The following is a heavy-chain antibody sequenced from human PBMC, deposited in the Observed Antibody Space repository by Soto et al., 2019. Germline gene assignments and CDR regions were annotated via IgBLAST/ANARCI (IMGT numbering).Heavy chain of an antibody. CDR3: AKGVSQYTPLALFDY. V-gene: IGHV3-23*01. D-gene: IGHD5-18*01. Sequence: GGSLRLSCAASGFTFSSYAMSCVRQAPGKGLEWVSTISGSDGMTYSTDSVKGRFTISRDNSRNTAYLQMNSLRVEDTAVYYCAKGVSQYTPLALFDYWGRGTLVTVSS. CDR1: GFTFSSYA. J-gene: IGHJ4*02. CDR2: ISGSDGMT.